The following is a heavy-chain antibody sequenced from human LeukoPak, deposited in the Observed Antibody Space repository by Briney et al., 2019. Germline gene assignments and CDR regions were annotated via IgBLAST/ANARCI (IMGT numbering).Heavy chain of an antibody. V-gene: IGHV3-48*01. CDR1: GFTFSSYS. CDR2: ISSSSSTI. D-gene: IGHD4-17*01. Sequence: PGGSLRLSCAASGFTFSSYSMNWVRQAPGKGLEWVSYISSSSSTIYYADSVKGRFTISRDDAKNSLYLQMNSLRAEDTAVYYCASTVSDLFDYWGQGTLVTVSS. J-gene: IGHJ4*02. CDR3: ASTVSDLFDY.